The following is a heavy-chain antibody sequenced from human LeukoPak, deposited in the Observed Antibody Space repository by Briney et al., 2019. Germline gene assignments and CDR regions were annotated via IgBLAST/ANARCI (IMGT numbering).Heavy chain of an antibody. J-gene: IGHJ4*02. D-gene: IGHD3-3*01. CDR3: ARDMLYYDFWSGYPDY. V-gene: IGHV3-33*01. CDR1: GFTFSSYG. CDR2: IWYDGSNK. Sequence: PGGSLRLSCAASGFTFSSYGMHWVRQAPGKGLEWVAVIWYDGSNKYYADSVKGRFTISRDNSKNTLYLQMNSLRAEDTAVYYCARDMLYYDFWSGYPDYWGQGTLVTVSS.